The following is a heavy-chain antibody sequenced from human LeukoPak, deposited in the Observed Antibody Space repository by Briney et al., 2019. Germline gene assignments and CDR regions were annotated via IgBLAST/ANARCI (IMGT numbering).Heavy chain of an antibody. CDR1: GGSISSYY. CDR3: ARYDFWSTSFDY. D-gene: IGHD3-3*01. V-gene: IGHV4-59*08. J-gene: IGHJ4*02. Sequence: SETLSLTCTVSGGSISSYYWSWIRQPPGKGLEWIGYIYYSGSTNYNPSLKSRVTISVDTSKNQFSLKLSSVTAADTAVYYCARYDFWSTSFDYWGQGTPVTVSS. CDR2: IYYSGST.